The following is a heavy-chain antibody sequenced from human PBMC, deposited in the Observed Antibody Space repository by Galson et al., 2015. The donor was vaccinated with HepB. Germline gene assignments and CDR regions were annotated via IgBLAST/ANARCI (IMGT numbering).Heavy chain of an antibody. J-gene: IGHJ4*02. V-gene: IGHV4-59*08. CDR2: IYYSGST. D-gene: IGHD5-24*01. CDR3: ARRALDGHFDY. CDR1: GGSISSYH. Sequence: SETLSLTCTVSGGSISSYHWSWIRQPPGKRLEWIGHIYYSGSTNYNPSLRSRVTISVDTSKNQFSLRLSSVTAADTAVYSCARRALDGHFDYWGQGTLVTVSS.